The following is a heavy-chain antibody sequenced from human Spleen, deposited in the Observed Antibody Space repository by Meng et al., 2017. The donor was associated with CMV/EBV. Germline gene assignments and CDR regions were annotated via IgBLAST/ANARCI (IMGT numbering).Heavy chain of an antibody. CDR3: ARIGGILAYFDL. V-gene: IGHV3-74*01. Sequence: SCAASGFTLSRYWMHWVRQAPGKGLVWVSRINIDGSSISYADSVKGRFTISRDNAKNTLYLQMNSLRVEDTAVYYCARIGGILAYFDLWGRGTLVTVSS. CDR1: GFTLSRYW. J-gene: IGHJ2*01. CDR2: INIDGSSI. D-gene: IGHD3-16*01.